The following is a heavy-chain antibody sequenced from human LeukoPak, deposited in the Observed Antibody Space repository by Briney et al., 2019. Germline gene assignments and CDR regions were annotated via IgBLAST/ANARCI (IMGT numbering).Heavy chain of an antibody. V-gene: IGHV3-48*03. J-gene: IGHJ6*03. CDR1: GFTFSSYE. CDR3: ARVILPYYYYMDV. D-gene: IGHD3/OR15-3a*01. Sequence: GGSLRLSCAASGFTFSSYEMNWVRQAPGKGLEWVSYISSSGSTIYYADSVKGRFTISRDNAKNSLYLQMNSLRAEDTAVYYCARVILPYYYYMDVWGKGTTVTISS. CDR2: ISSSGSTI.